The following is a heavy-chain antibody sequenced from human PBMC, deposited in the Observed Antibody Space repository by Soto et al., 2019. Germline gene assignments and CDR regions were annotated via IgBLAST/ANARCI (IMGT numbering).Heavy chain of an antibody. V-gene: IGHV3-74*01. CDR2: INSDGSSS. Sequence: VGLMRVSCAAAELKISSYWMHWVRQAPEKGLVWVSHINSDGSSSTYADSVKGRFTISSDNAKNTLYLQMNSLRAEDTAVYYCVRDDVGPGIDYWGLGTLVTVSS. D-gene: IGHD3-16*01. CDR3: VRDDVGPGIDY. CDR1: ELKISSYW. J-gene: IGHJ4*02.